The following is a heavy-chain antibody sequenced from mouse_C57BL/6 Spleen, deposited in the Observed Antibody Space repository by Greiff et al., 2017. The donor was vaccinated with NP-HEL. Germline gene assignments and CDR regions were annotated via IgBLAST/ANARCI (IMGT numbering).Heavy chain of an antibody. D-gene: IGHD4-1*01. CDR1: GYAFSSYW. CDR3: ARSVSGTGNWFAY. Sequence: QVQLKQSGAELVKPGASVKISCKASGYAFSSYWMNWVKQRPGKGLEWIGQIYPGDGDTNYNGKFKGKATLTADKSSSTAYMQLSSLTSEDSAVYFCARSVSGTGNWFAYWGQGTLVTVSA. J-gene: IGHJ3*01. CDR2: IYPGDGDT. V-gene: IGHV1-80*01.